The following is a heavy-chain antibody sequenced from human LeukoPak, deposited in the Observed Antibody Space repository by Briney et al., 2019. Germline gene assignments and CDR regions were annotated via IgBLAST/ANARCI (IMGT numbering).Heavy chain of an antibody. CDR1: GGSISSYY. CDR2: IYYSGST. Sequence: SETLSLTCTVSGGSISSYYWSWIRQPPGKGLEWIGYIYYSGSTNYNPSLKSRVTISVDTSKNQFSLKLSSVTAADTAVYYCAREPHWSVEIATIPVWGQGTMVTVSS. J-gene: IGHJ3*01. CDR3: AREPHWSVEIATIPV. D-gene: IGHD5-24*01. V-gene: IGHV4-59*01.